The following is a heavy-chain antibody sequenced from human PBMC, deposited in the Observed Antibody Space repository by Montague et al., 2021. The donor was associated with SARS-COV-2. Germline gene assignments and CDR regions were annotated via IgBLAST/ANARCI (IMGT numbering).Heavy chain of an antibody. CDR2: MHYSGST. CDR1: GGSITGYF. J-gene: IGHJ4*02. CDR3: ARVPFSSSWYYLDY. Sequence: SETLSLTCTISGGSITGYFWTWIRQPPGKGLEWLGHMHYSGSTKYNPSLESRVTMSIDTSESQFSLHLRSVTAAYTGVYYCARVPFSSSWYYLDYWGQGTLVTVSS. D-gene: IGHD6-13*01. V-gene: IGHV4-59*12.